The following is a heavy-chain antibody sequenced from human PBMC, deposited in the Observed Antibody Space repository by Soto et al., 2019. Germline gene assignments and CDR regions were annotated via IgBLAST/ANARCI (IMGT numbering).Heavy chain of an antibody. J-gene: IGHJ4*02. Sequence: QVQLQQWGAGLLKPSETLSLTCAVYGGSFSGYYWSWIRQPPGKGLEWIGEINHSGSTNYNPSLKNRVTISINTSKNQFYLQLSSVTAAATAVYYCARGVAAAGTSGFADYWGQGTLVTVSS. CDR1: GGSFSGYY. CDR3: ARGVAAAGTSGFADY. CDR2: INHSGST. D-gene: IGHD6-13*01. V-gene: IGHV4-34*01.